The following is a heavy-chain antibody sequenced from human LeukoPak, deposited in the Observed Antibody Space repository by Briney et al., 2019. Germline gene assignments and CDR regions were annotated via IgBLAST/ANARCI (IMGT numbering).Heavy chain of an antibody. CDR3: ARGVPPYDSSAFDI. V-gene: IGHV4-59*11. CDR2: IFHNGRT. D-gene: IGHD3-22*01. J-gene: IGHJ3*02. Sequence: PSETLSLTCSVSGISISGHYWSWLRQPPGKGLEWIGYIFHNGRTTYNPSLESRVTISIDTSKRQFSLKMSSVTAADTAMYYCARGVPPYDSSAFDIWGQGTVVTVSS. CDR1: GISISGHY.